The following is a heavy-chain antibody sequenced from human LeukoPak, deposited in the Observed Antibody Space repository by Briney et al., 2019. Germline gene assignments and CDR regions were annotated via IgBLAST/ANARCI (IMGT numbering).Heavy chain of an antibody. CDR1: RFTFSSYY. V-gene: IGHV3-74*01. J-gene: IGHJ4*02. CDR3: ARDKEDSSGFPLGY. CDR2: INSYGSST. D-gene: IGHD3-22*01. Sequence: GVSLRLSCAASRFTFSSYYMHWAPQSPGKGLVCVSRINSYGSSTSYADSVKGRFTIYRDNAKNTLYLQMNSLRAEDTAVYYCARDKEDSSGFPLGYWGQGTLVTVPS.